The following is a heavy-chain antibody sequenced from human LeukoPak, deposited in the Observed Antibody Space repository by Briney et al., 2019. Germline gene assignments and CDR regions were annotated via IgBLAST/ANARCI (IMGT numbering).Heavy chain of an antibody. J-gene: IGHJ3*02. CDR3: AKPVGGSYLLDAFDI. Sequence: GGSLRLSCAASGFTFRNAWMSWVRQAPGKGLEWVGRIKRKNDLGTTDYAAPVKARFTISRDNSKNTLYLQMNSLRAEDTAVYYCAKPVGGSYLLDAFDIWGQGTMVTVSS. CDR2: IKRKNDLGTT. D-gene: IGHD1-26*01. V-gene: IGHV3-15*01. CDR1: GFTFRNAW.